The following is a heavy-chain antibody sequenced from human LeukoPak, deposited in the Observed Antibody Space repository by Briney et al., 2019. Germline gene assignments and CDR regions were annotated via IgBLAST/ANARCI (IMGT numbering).Heavy chain of an antibody. CDR3: ARGPVGQITMVRGVIDY. CDR1: GGSISSGDYY. CDR2: IYYSGST. D-gene: IGHD3-10*01. Sequence: SETLSLTCTVSGGSISSGDYYWSWIRQPPGKGLEWIGYIYYSGSTYYNPSLKSRVTISVDTSKNQFSLKLSSVTAADTAVYYCARGPVGQITMVRGVIDYWGQGTLVTVSS. V-gene: IGHV4-30-4*01. J-gene: IGHJ4*02.